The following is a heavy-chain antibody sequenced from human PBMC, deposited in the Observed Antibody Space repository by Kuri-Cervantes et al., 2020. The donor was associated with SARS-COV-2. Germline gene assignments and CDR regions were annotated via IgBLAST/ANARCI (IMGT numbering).Heavy chain of an antibody. CDR3: ASERTDEDFWSGYHMDY. D-gene: IGHD3-3*01. V-gene: IGHV3-7*01. CDR2: IRQDGSEK. J-gene: IGHJ4*02. Sequence: GGSRRLSCAASGFTFSSYWMSWVRQAPGKGLEWVANIRQDGSEKYYVDSVKGGFSISRDNAKTSLYPQMNSLRAEDTAVYYCASERTDEDFWSGYHMDYWGQGTQVTVSS. CDR1: GFTFSSYW.